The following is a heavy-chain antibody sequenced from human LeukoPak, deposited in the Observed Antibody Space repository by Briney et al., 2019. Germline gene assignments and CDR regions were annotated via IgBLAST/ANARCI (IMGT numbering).Heavy chain of an antibody. Sequence: ASVKVFCMASGYTFTSYDINWVRQATGQGLEWMGWMNPNSGNTGYAQNFQGRVTMTRNTSISTAYMELSSLRSEDTAVYYCARRYSDSGNYYYMDVWGKGTTVTISS. D-gene: IGHD3-22*01. CDR3: ARRYSDSGNYYYMDV. CDR1: GYTFTSYD. V-gene: IGHV1-8*01. J-gene: IGHJ6*03. CDR2: MNPNSGNT.